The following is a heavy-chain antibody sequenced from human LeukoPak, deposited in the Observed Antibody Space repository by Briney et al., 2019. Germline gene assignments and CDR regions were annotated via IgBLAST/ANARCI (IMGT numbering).Heavy chain of an antibody. Sequence: SETLSLTCTVSGGSINSYYWSWIRQPPRKGLEWIGYIYYSGSTNYNPSLKSRVTISVDTSKNQFSLKLSSVTAADTAVYYCARNIVATSIWFDPWGQGTLVTVSS. CDR2: IYYSGST. CDR1: GGSINSYY. J-gene: IGHJ5*02. D-gene: IGHD5-12*01. V-gene: IGHV4-59*01. CDR3: ARNIVATSIWFDP.